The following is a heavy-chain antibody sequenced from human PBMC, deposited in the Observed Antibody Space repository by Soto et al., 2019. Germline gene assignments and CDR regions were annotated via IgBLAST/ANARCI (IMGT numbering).Heavy chain of an antibody. CDR3: AREGGYSYGLPWYYYGMDV. V-gene: IGHV1-18*01. D-gene: IGHD5-18*01. CDR2: ISAYNGNT. Sequence: VASVKVSCKASGYTFTSYGISWVRQALGQGLEWMGWISAYNGNTNYAQKLQGRVTMTTDTSTSTAYMELRSLRSDDTAVYYCAREGGYSYGLPWYYYGMDVWGQGTTVTVSS. J-gene: IGHJ6*02. CDR1: GYTFTSYG.